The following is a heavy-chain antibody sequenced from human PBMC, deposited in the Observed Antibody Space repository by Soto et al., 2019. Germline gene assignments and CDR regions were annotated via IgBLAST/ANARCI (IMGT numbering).Heavy chain of an antibody. CDR1: GGSISSGGYY. CDR3: ARRFMIVETIGFDP. Sequence: SETLSLTCTVSGGSISSGGYYWSWIRQHPGKGLEWIGYIYYSGSTYYNPSLKSRVTISVDTSKNQFSLKLSSVTAADTAVYYCARRFMIVETIGFDPWGQGTLVTVSS. J-gene: IGHJ5*02. D-gene: IGHD3-22*01. CDR2: IYYSGST. V-gene: IGHV4-31*03.